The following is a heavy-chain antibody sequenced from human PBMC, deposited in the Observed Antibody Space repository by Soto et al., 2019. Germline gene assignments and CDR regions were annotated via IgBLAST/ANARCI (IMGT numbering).Heavy chain of an antibody. CDR1: GYTLTIYA. Sequence: ASVKVPCKASGYTLTIYAMHWVRQAPGQRLEWMGWINAGNGNTKYSQKFQGRVTITRDTSASTAYMELSSLRSEDTAVYYCASVWLGNNWFDPWGQGTLVTVSS. D-gene: IGHD6-19*01. CDR2: INAGNGNT. J-gene: IGHJ5*02. CDR3: ASVWLGNNWFDP. V-gene: IGHV1-3*01.